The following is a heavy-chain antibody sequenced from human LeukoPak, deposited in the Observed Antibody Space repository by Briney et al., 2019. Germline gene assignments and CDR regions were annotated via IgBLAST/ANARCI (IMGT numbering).Heavy chain of an antibody. D-gene: IGHD3-22*01. CDR2: ISGSGGST. J-gene: IGHJ4*02. CDR1: GFTFSSYA. Sequence: PGGSLRLSCAASGFTFSSYAMSWVRQPPGEGLEWVSAISGSGGSTYYADSVKGRFTISRDNSKNTLYLQMNSLRAEDTAVYYCAKLKYSSGYFDYWGQGTLVTVSS. V-gene: IGHV3-23*01. CDR3: AKLKYSSGYFDY.